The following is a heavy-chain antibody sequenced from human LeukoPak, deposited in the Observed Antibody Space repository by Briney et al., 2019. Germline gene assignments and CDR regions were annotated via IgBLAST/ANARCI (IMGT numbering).Heavy chain of an antibody. D-gene: IGHD4-23*01. CDR3: VRDRGYSTFDY. CDR2: MKEDGGEI. CDR1: GFPFSNYW. J-gene: IGHJ4*02. Sequence: GGSLRLSCAGSGFPFSNYWLAWVRQAPGKGLEWVANMKEDGGEINYVDSVKGRFTISRDNAKNSLDLQMNSLRVDDTAVYYCVRDRGYSTFDYWGQGTLVIVSS. V-gene: IGHV3-7*01.